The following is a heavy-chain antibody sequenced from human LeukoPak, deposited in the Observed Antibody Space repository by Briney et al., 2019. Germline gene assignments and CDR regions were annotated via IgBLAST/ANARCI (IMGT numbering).Heavy chain of an antibody. CDR1: GGSISSGSYY. CDR3: ARQTGSGLFILP. CDR2: IYSSGST. J-gene: IGHJ4*02. D-gene: IGHD3/OR15-3a*01. V-gene: IGHV4-61*02. Sequence: SETLSLTCTVSGGSISSGSYYWSWIRQPAGKGLEWIGRIYSSGSTNYNPSLKSRVTISIDTSKNQFSLRLTSVTAADTAVYYCARQTGSGLFILPGGQGTLVTVSS.